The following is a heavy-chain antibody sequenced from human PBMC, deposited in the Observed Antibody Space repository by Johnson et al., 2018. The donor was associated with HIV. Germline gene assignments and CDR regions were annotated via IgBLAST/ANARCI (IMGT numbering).Heavy chain of an antibody. Sequence: VQLVESGGGLVQPGGSLKLSCAASGFTVSSNYMSWVRQAPGKGLEWVSVIYSGGSTYYADSVKDRFTISRDNSKNTLYLQMNSLRAEDTAVYYCAKDDRELDAFDIWGQGTMVTVSS. CDR3: AKDDRELDAFDI. D-gene: IGHD1-26*01. V-gene: IGHV3-66*01. CDR2: IYSGGST. CDR1: GFTVSSNY. J-gene: IGHJ3*02.